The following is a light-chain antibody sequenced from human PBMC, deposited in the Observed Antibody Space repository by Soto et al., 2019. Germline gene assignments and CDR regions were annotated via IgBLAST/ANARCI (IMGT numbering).Light chain of an antibody. V-gene: IGKV1-5*03. J-gene: IGKJ1*01. Sequence: DIPMTQSPSTLSASVGDRVTITCRASQSITDWLAWYQQKPGKAPKFLTYKASNLEGGVPSRFSGSGSGTEFTLTISSVQHDDVATDYCQYWDDYSWTFGQGTKVEIK. CDR3: QYWDDYSWT. CDR2: KAS. CDR1: QSITDW.